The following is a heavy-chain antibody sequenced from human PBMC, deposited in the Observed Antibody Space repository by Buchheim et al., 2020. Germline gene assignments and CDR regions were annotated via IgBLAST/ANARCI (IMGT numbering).Heavy chain of an antibody. V-gene: IGHV4-59*01. CDR3: ARGGTVSSWYRNYFDL. Sequence: HVQLQASGPGLVKPSETLSLRCTVSGGSISHNYWSWIRQPPGKGLEWIGYMYRDGSAHYKPSLKSRVTISLDTSRNQFSLNLKSVTAADTSIYYCARGGTVSSWYRNYFDLWGQGSL. CDR1: GGSISHNY. CDR2: MYRDGSA. J-gene: IGHJ4*02. D-gene: IGHD6-13*01.